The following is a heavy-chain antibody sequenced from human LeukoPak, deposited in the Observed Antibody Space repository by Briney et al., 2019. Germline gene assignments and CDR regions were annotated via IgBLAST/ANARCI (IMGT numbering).Heavy chain of an antibody. CDR1: GGSISSYY. D-gene: IGHD1-1*01. CDR2: IYYSGST. J-gene: IGHJ4*02. Sequence: PSETLSLTCTVSGGSISSYYWSWIRQPPGKGLEWIGYIYYSGSTNYNPSLKSRVTISVDTSKNQFSLKLSSVTAADTAVYYCARRLPSWSGTTRHYYFDYWGQGTLVTVSS. V-gene: IGHV4-59*01. CDR3: ARRLPSWSGTTRHYYFDY.